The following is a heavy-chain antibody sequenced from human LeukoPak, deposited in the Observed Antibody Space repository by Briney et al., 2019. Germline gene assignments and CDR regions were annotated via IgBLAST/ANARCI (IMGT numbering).Heavy chain of an antibody. CDR3: ARDSSGYYPTDY. D-gene: IGHD3-22*01. J-gene: IGHJ4*02. Sequence: PGGSLRLSCAASGFTFSSYWMHWVRQAPGKGLVWVSRINSDGSSTSYADSVKGRFTISRDNAKSTLYLQMNSLRAEDTAVYYCARDSSGYYPTDYWGQGTLVTVSS. V-gene: IGHV3-74*01. CDR2: INSDGSST. CDR1: GFTFSSYW.